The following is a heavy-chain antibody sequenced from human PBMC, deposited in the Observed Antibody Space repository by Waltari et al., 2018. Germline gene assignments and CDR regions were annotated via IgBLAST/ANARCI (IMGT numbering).Heavy chain of an antibody. J-gene: IGHJ4*02. V-gene: IGHV3-49*04. Sequence: EVQLVESGGGLVQPGRSLSLYCPGFGFTFGVFGVSWVRQGQGKGLEWVGCIRSKGYGGTTKDAASVRGRFTLSRDDSKSIAFLQMNGLRTEDTAVYYCTRGNFQWSSTLDYWGQGTLVNVSS. CDR1: GFTFGVFG. CDR2: IRSKGYGGTT. D-gene: IGHD2-15*01. CDR3: TRGNFQWSSTLDY.